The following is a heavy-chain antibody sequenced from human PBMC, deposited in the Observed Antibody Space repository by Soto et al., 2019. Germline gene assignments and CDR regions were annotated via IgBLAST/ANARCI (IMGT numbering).Heavy chain of an antibody. CDR3: AKDRAAHYGEGFDY. V-gene: IGHV3-9*01. CDR2: ISWNSGSI. D-gene: IGHD4-17*01. J-gene: IGHJ4*02. Sequence: PGGSLRLSCAASGFTFDDYAMHWVRQAPGKGLEWVSGISWNSGSIGYADSVKGRFTISRDNAKNSLYLQMNSLRAEDTALYYCAKDRAAHYGEGFDYWGQGTLVTRLL. CDR1: GFTFDDYA.